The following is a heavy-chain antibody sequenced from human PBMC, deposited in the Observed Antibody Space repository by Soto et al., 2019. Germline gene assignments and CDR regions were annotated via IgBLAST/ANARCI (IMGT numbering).Heavy chain of an antibody. V-gene: IGHV1-46*01. Sequence: ASVKVSCKASGYTFTSYYMHWVRQAPGQGLEWMGIINPSGGSTSYAQKFQGRVTMTRDTSTSTVYMELSSLRSEDTAVYYCARSEVLSKREFGVVTYNWFDPWGQGTLVTVSS. D-gene: IGHD3-3*01. J-gene: IGHJ5*02. CDR2: INPSGGST. CDR3: ARSEVLSKREFGVVTYNWFDP. CDR1: GYTFTSYY.